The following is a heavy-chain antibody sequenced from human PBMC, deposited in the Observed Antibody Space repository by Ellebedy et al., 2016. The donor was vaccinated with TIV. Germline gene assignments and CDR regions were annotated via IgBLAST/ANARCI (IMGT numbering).Heavy chain of an antibody. J-gene: IGHJ4*02. V-gene: IGHV3-11*06. CDR1: GFTVTTNY. CDR2: ISDSGTYT. CDR3: ASLRNDFGDYVGY. D-gene: IGHD4-17*01. Sequence: PGGSLRLSCAASGFTVTTNYMNWIRQAPGKGLEWVSYISDSGTYTNYADSVKGRFSISRDNAKNSLYLQMNSLRAEDTAVYYCASLRNDFGDYVGYWGQGTLVTVSS.